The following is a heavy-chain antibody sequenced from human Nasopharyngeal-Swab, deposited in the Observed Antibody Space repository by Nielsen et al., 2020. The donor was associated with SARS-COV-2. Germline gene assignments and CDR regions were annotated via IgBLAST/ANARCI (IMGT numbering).Heavy chain of an antibody. J-gene: IGHJ6*02. CDR2: ISSSSSTI. CDR1: GFTFSSYS. CDR3: ARAGLRCPQYCYYVMDV. V-gene: IGHV3-48*04. D-gene: IGHD4-17*01. Sequence: GESLKISCAASGFTFSSYSMNWVRQAPGKGLEWVSYISSSSSTIYYADSVKGRFTISRDNAKNSLYLQMNSLRAEDTAVYYCARAGLRCPQYCYYVMDVWGQGTTVTVSS.